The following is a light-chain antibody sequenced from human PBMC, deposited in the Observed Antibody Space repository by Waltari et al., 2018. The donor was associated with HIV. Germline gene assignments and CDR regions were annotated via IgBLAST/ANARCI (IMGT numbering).Light chain of an antibody. CDR1: QSISSY. Sequence: DIQMTQSPSSLSASVGDRVTITCRASQSISSYLNWYQQKPGKAPKLLIYAASSLQSGVPSRFSGSGSGRDFTLTISSLQPEDFATYYCQQSYSIPYTFGQGTKLEIK. CDR2: AAS. J-gene: IGKJ2*01. V-gene: IGKV1-39*01. CDR3: QQSYSIPYT.